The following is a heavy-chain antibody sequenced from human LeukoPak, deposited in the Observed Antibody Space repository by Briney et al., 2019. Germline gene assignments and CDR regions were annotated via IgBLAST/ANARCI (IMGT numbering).Heavy chain of an antibody. J-gene: IGHJ4*02. CDR2: ISYDGSNK. D-gene: IGHD3-10*01. CDR3: ARDPSMVRGAYYFDY. Sequence: AGGSLRLSCAASGFTFSSYAMHWVRQAPGKGLEWVAVISYDGSNKYYADSVKGRFTISRDNSKNTLYLQMNSLRAEDTAVYYYARDPSMVRGAYYFDYWGQGTLVTVSS. V-gene: IGHV3-30-3*01. CDR1: GFTFSSYA.